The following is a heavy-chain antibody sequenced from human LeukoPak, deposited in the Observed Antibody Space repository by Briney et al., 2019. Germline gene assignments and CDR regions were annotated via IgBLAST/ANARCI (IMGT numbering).Heavy chain of an antibody. CDR3: ARLIIAAAGPGRWFDP. J-gene: IGHJ5*02. V-gene: IGHV4-39*01. D-gene: IGHD6-13*01. CDR2: IYYSGST. CDR1: GGSISSSNYY. Sequence: SETLSLTCTVSGGSISSSNYYWGWIRQPPGKGLEWIRRIYYSGSTFYNPSLKSRVTMSVDTSKNQFSLNLSSVTAADTAVYYCARLIIAAAGPGRWFDPWGQGTLVTVSS.